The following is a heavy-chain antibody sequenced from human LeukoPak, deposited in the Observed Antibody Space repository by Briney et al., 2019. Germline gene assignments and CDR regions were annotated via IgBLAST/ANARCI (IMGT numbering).Heavy chain of an antibody. V-gene: IGHV1-8*01. Sequence: ASVKVSCKASGYTFTSYDINWVRQATGQGLEWMGWMNPNSGNTGYAQKFQGRVTMTRNTSISTAYMELSSLRSEDTAVYYCARGLLILVGYDILTGHDYYYGMDVWGQGTTVTVSS. J-gene: IGHJ6*02. CDR1: GYTFTSYD. CDR2: MNPNSGNT. D-gene: IGHD3-9*01. CDR3: ARGLLILVGYDILTGHDYYYGMDV.